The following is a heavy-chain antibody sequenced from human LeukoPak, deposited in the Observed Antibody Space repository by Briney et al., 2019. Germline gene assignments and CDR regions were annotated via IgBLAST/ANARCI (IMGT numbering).Heavy chain of an antibody. D-gene: IGHD2-21*02. CDR2: IIPIFGTA. J-gene: IGHJ1*01. CDR3: ARTHYCGGDCYSERGYFQH. V-gene: IGHV1-69*13. Sequence: SVKVSCKASGGTFSSYAISWVRQAPGQGLEWMGGIIPIFGTANYAQKFQGRVTITADESTSTAYMELSSLRSEDTAVYYCARTHYCGGDCYSERGYFQHWGQGTLVTVSS. CDR1: GGTFSSYA.